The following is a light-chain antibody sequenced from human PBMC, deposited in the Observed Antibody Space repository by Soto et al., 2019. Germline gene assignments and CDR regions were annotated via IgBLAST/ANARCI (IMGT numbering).Light chain of an antibody. CDR3: QQYASTPPT. V-gene: IGKV4-1*01. J-gene: IGKJ2*01. Sequence: DIVMTQSPDSLAVSLGERATINCKSSQSVLYSSNHKNYLAWYQQRPGQPPKLLIYWASTRESGVPDRFSGSGSGTDGTLTITSLQAEDVAVYYCQQYASTPPTFGQGTKWEIK. CDR1: QSVLYSSNHKNY. CDR2: WAS.